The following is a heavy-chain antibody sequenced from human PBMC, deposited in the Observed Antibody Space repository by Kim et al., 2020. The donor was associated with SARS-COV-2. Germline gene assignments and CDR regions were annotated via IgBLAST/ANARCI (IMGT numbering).Heavy chain of an antibody. CDR3: ARDPGYSSSWSAGQH. Sequence: GGSLRLSCAASGFTFSSYSMNWVRQAPGKGLEWVSSISSSSSYIYYADSVKGRFTISRDNAKNSLYLQMNSLRAEDTAVYYCARDPGYSSSWSAGQHWGQGTLVTVSS. CDR2: ISSSSSYI. D-gene: IGHD6-13*01. V-gene: IGHV3-21*01. CDR1: GFTFSSYS. J-gene: IGHJ1*01.